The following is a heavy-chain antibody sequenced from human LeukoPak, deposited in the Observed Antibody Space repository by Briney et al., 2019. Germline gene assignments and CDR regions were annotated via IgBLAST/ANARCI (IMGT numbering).Heavy chain of an antibody. CDR1: GYSFTSYW. Sequence: GESLKISCKGSGYSFTSYWIGWVRQLPGKGLEWMGIIYPGDSDTRYSPSFQGQVTISADKSISTAYLQWSSLKASDTAMYYCARAAYSSSWYRHFDYWGQGTLVTVSS. J-gene: IGHJ4*02. V-gene: IGHV5-51*01. CDR3: ARAAYSSSWYRHFDY. D-gene: IGHD6-13*01. CDR2: IYPGDSDT.